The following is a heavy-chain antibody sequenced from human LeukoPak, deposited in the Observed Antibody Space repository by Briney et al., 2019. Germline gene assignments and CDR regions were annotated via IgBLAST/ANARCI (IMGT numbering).Heavy chain of an antibody. V-gene: IGHV1-69*13. D-gene: IGHD3-3*01. CDR3: ARKGSYYDFWSGLDY. Sequence: ASVKVSCKASGGTFSSYAISWVRQAPGQGLEWMGGIIPIFGTANYAQKFQGRVTITADESTSTAYMELSSLRSEDTAVYYCARKGSYYDFWSGLDYWGQGTLVTVSS. CDR2: IIPIFGTA. CDR1: GGTFSSYA. J-gene: IGHJ4*02.